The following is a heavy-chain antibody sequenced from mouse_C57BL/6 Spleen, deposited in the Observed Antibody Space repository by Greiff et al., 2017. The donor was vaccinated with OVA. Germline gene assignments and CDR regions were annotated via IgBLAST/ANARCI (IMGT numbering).Heavy chain of an antibody. CDR3: AKRGPVVADWYFDV. V-gene: IGHV1-39*01. Sequence: VQLQQSGPELVKPGASVKISCKASGYSFTDYNMNWVKQSNGKSLECIGVINPNYGTTSYNQKFKGKATLTVDQSSSTDYMQLNSLTSEDSAVYYCAKRGPVVADWYFDVWGTGTTVTVSS. CDR1: GYSFTDYN. D-gene: IGHD1-1*01. CDR2: INPNYGTT. J-gene: IGHJ1*03.